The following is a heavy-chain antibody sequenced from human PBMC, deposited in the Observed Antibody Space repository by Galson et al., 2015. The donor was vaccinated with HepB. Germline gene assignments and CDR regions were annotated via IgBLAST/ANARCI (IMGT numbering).Heavy chain of an antibody. CDR3: ARPVAGTHYAVDI. CDR1: GFTFSSYS. Sequence: SLRLSCAASGFTFSSYSMTWVRQAPGKGLEWVSSITSSSSYIYYADSVKGRFTISRDSAKNSLYLQMNSLRAVDTAVYYCARPVAGTHYAVDISGQGAMVTVSS. J-gene: IGHJ3*02. V-gene: IGHV3-21*01. CDR2: ITSSSSYI. D-gene: IGHD6-19*01.